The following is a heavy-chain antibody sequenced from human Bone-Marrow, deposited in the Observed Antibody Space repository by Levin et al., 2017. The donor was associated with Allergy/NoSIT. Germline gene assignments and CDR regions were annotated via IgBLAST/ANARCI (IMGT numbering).Heavy chain of an antibody. J-gene: IGHJ4*02. CDR3: ARVRDQQWVRQGLAY. D-gene: IGHD6-19*01. Sequence: GGSLRLSCAASGFTFSSYAMAWVRQAPGKGLEWVSVISGSGDYTYHADSVKGRSTISRDNSKNTLHLQMNSLTAEDTALYYCARVRDQQWVRQGLAYWGQGTLVTVSS. CDR1: GFTFSSYA. CDR2: ISGSGDYT. V-gene: IGHV3-23*01.